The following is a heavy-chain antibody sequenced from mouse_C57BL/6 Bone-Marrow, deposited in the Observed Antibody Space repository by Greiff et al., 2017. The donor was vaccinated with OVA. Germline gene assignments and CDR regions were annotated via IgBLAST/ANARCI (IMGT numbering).Heavy chain of an antibody. CDR1: GYTFTSYW. V-gene: IGHV1-55*01. CDR3: ASPYYSNFYYFDY. Sequence: QVQLKQPGAELVKPGASVKMSCKASGYTFTSYWITWVKQRPGQGLEWIGDIYPGSGSTNYNEKFKSKATLTVDTSSSTAYMQLSSLTSEDSAVYYCASPYYSNFYYFDYWGQGTTLTVSS. J-gene: IGHJ2*01. D-gene: IGHD2-5*01. CDR2: IYPGSGST.